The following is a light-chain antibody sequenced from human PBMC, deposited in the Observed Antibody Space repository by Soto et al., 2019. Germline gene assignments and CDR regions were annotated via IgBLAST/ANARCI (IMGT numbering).Light chain of an antibody. CDR1: SSDVGGFNF. Sequence: QSVLTQPASVSGSPGQSIIISCTGTSSDVGGFNFVSWYQQHPGKAPKVVIYEVINRPSGISNRFSGSKSDNTASLTISGLQAEDEAEYYCSSYRSGSILYVFGTGTKVTVL. J-gene: IGLJ1*01. CDR2: EVI. CDR3: SSYRSGSILYV. V-gene: IGLV2-14*01.